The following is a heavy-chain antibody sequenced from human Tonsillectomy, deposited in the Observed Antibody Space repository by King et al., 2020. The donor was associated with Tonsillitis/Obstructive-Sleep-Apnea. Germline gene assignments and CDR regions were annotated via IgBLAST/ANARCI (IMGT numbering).Heavy chain of an antibody. CDR2: IYHTGAT. Sequence: VQLQESGPGLVKPSGTLSLTCTVSGGSISSSNWWSWVRQPPGKGLEWIGEIYHTGATNYNPSLKSRATISLDKSTNQFSLKLTSVTAADTAVYYCASVRSPQIPGMDVWGQGTTVTVSS. D-gene: IGHD2-21*01. CDR3: ASVRSPQIPGMDV. CDR1: GGSISSSNW. J-gene: IGHJ6*02. V-gene: IGHV4-4*02.